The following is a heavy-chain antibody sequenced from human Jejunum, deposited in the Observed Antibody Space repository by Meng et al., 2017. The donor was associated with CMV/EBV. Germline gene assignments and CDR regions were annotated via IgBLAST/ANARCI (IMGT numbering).Heavy chain of an antibody. CDR3: ARGLRIVGTALAF. J-gene: IGHJ4*02. V-gene: IGHV1-8*01. Sequence: SGYACNSYDINWVRQATGKGLEWMGWMNPIRGNTVYAQKFQGRVTMTRDSSINTAYLELSSLTSEDTAVYYCARGLRIVGTALAFWGQGSLVTVSS. CDR1: GYACNSYD. CDR2: MNPIRGNT. D-gene: IGHD1-7*01.